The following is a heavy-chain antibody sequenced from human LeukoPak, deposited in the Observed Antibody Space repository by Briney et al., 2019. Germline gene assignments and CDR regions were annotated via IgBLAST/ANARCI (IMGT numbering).Heavy chain of an antibody. J-gene: IGHJ4*02. CDR3: ARQAVVVAALLDC. CDR2: IYYSGCT. V-gene: IGHV4-39*01. D-gene: IGHD2-15*01. CDR1: GCSISSSSYY. Sequence: PSETLSLTCTVSGCSISSSSYYWGWIRQPPGKGLEWIGNIYYSGCTYYNPSLMSRVTISVDTSKNPFSLKLSSVTAADTAVYYCARQAVVVAALLDCWGQGTLVTVSS.